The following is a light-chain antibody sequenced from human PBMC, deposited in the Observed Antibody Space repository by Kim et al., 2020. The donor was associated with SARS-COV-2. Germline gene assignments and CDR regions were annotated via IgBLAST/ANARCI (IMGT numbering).Light chain of an antibody. V-gene: IGKV1-12*01. CDR3: QQAYSFPVT. CDR2: AAS. CDR1: QAIGSW. J-gene: IGKJ5*01. Sequence: DIQMTQSPSSVSASVGDRVTITCRASQAIGSWLAWYQQRPGKAPNLLIYAASTLQSGVPSRFSGSGSGTEFTLTITSLQPEDFATYFCQQAYSFPVTFGQGTRLEIK.